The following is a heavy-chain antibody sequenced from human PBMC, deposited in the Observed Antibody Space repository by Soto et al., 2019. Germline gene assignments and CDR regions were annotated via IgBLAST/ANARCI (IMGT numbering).Heavy chain of an antibody. Sequence: QVQLVESGGGVVQPGTSLRLSCVGSGFTFRSYVIHWVRQAPGKGLEWVALTSYAGNNKDYGDSVKGRFTISRDNSRNTVDLQMDRLRREDTALYYCARWGTTGGLDVWGQGTLVSVSS. D-gene: IGHD3-16*01. CDR1: GFTFRSYV. V-gene: IGHV3-30*19. CDR2: TSYAGNNK. CDR3: ARWGTTGGLDV. J-gene: IGHJ1*01.